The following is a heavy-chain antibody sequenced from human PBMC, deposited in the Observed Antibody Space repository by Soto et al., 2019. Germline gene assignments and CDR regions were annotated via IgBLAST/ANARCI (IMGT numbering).Heavy chain of an antibody. CDR3: ARGIVVVPAAMYYYYYYMDV. Sequence: SETLSLTCTVSGGSISSYYWSWIRQPPGKGLEWIGYIYYSGSTNYSPSLKSRVTISVDTSKNQFSLKLSSVTAADTAVYYCARGIVVVPAAMYYYYYYMDVWGKGTTVTVSS. CDR1: GGSISSYY. CDR2: IYYSGST. D-gene: IGHD2-2*01. J-gene: IGHJ6*03. V-gene: IGHV4-59*01.